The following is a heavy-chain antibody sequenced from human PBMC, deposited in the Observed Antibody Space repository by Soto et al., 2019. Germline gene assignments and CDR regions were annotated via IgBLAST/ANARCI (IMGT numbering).Heavy chain of an antibody. V-gene: IGHV1-18*01. Sequence: ASVKVSCKASGYTSTSYGIGWLRQAPGQGPEWMGWISAYNGNTNYAQNLQGRVTMTTDTSTSTTYMELRSLRSDDTAVYYCARGFFEWLSASFDYWGQGTLVTVSS. CDR1: GYTSTSYG. J-gene: IGHJ4*02. CDR3: ARGFFEWLSASFDY. CDR2: ISAYNGNT. D-gene: IGHD3-3*01.